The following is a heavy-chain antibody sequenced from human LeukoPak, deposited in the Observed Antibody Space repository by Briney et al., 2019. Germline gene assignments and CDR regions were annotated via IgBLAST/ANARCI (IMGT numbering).Heavy chain of an antibody. D-gene: IGHD1-26*01. J-gene: IGHJ5*02. CDR1: GFTFSSYA. Sequence: GGSLRLSCAASGFTFSSYAMHWVRQAPGKGLEWVAVISYDGSNKYYADSVKGRFTISRDNSKNTLYLQMNSLRAEDTAVYYCARGTPGRQNWFDPWGQGTLVTVSS. V-gene: IGHV3-30-3*01. CDR2: ISYDGSNK. CDR3: ARGTPGRQNWFDP.